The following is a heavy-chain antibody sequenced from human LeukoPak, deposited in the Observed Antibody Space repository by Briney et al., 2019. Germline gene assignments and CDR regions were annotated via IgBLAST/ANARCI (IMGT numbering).Heavy chain of an antibody. CDR1: GFTFSSYA. D-gene: IGHD5-12*01. CDR2: ISHDGSNK. Sequence: PGRSLRLSCAASGFTFSSYAMYWVRQAPGKGLEWVAVISHDGSNKYYADSVKGRFTISRDNAKNTLYLQMNSLRAEDTAVYYCARDMEMATISGFDYWGQGTLVTVSS. CDR3: ARDMEMATISGFDY. V-gene: IGHV3-30-3*01. J-gene: IGHJ4*02.